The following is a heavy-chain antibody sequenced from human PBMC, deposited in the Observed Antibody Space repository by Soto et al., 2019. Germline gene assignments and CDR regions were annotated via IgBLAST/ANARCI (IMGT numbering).Heavy chain of an antibody. CDR1: GFTFSSYA. V-gene: IGHV3-23*01. Sequence: EVQLLESGGGLVQPGGSLRLSCAASGFTFSSYAMSWVRQAPGKGLEWVSGISGSGGSTYYADSVKGRFTISRDNSKNALYLQRNSRRAEDTAVYYCAKIAVGDFKYFRPWGQGTLVTVSS. CDR2: ISGSGGST. D-gene: IGHD4-17*01. CDR3: AKIAVGDFKYFRP. J-gene: IGHJ1*01.